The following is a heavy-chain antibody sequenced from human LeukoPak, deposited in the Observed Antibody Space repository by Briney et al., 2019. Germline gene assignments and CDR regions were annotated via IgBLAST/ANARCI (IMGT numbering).Heavy chain of an antibody. CDR1: GFTFSRYG. Sequence: GGSLRLSCAASGFTFSRYGIHWVRQAPGKGLEWVAFIPYDGSNEYYADSVKGRFTISRDNSKNTLSLQMNRLRAEDTAVYYCARESYDAFSGQLGGDFDYWGQGSLVTVSS. CDR3: ARESYDAFSGQLGGDFDY. J-gene: IGHJ4*02. V-gene: IGHV3-30*19. D-gene: IGHD3-16*01. CDR2: IPYDGSNE.